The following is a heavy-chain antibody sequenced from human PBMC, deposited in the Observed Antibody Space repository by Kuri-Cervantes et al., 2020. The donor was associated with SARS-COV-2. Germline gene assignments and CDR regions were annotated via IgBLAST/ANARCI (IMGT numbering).Heavy chain of an antibody. D-gene: IGHD3-22*01. Sequence: GGSLRLSCAASGFTFSSYAMSWVRRAPGKGLEWVSAISGSGGSTYYADSVKGRFTISRDNSKSTLYLQMNSLRAEDTAVYYCAREGYYEPTDMDVWGQGTTVTVSS. CDR2: ISGSGGST. CDR3: AREGYYEPTDMDV. V-gene: IGHV3-23*01. CDR1: GFTFSSYA. J-gene: IGHJ6*02.